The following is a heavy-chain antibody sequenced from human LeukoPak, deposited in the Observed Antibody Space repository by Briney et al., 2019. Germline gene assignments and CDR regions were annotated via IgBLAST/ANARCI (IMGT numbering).Heavy chain of an antibody. CDR2: VVPEDGET. V-gene: IGHV1-69-2*01. J-gene: IGHJ6*03. CDR1: GYTFTDYY. CDR3: ATRASSSPDMDV. D-gene: IGHD6-6*01. Sequence: ASVKVSCKVSGYTFTDYYMYWVQQAPGKGLEWMGLVVPEDGETIYAEKFQGRVTITADTSTDTAYMELSSLRSEDTAVYYCATRASSSPDMDVWGKGTTVTVSS.